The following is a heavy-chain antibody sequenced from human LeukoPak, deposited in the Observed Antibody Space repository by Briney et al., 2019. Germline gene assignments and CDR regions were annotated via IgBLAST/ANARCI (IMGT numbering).Heavy chain of an antibody. CDR1: GGSISSYY. CDR2: IYYSGST. D-gene: IGHD3-16*01. J-gene: IGHJ6*03. V-gene: IGHV4-59*01. Sequence: SETLSLTCTVSGGSISSYYWSWIRQPPGKGLEWIGYIYYSGSTNYNPSLKSRVTISVDTSKNQFSLKLSSVTAADTAVYYCAGGVWGERGYYYYYYYMDVWGKGPTVTVSS. CDR3: AGGVWGERGYYYYYYYMDV.